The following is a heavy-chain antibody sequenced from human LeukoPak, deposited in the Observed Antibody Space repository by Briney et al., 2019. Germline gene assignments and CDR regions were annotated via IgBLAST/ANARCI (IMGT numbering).Heavy chain of an antibody. D-gene: IGHD2-2*01. V-gene: IGHV4-59*01. CDR2: ISFRVTT. J-gene: IGHJ4*02. Sequence: KTSETLSLTCTVSRGSISTYYWTWIRQPPGKGLEWIGYISFRVTTSHNPSLKSRVTISVDTSKNVLSLNLKSVTAADTALYYCTRDPTSWAGFFDYWGQGIPVT. CDR1: RGSISTYY. CDR3: TRDPTSWAGFFDY.